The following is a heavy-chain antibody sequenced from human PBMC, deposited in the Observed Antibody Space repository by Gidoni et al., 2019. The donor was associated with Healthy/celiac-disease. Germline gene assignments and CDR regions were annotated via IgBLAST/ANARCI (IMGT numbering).Heavy chain of an antibody. CDR1: GFTFSSYA. Sequence: QVQLVESGGGVVQPVRSLRLSCAASGFTFSSYAMHWVRQAPDKGLEWVAFKSYDGSNKYYAESVKGRFTISRDNSKNTLYLQMNSLRAEDTAVYYCARDCGWGSYRYSGGFDYWGQGNLVTVSS. J-gene: IGHJ4*02. CDR3: ARDCGWGSYRYSGGFDY. D-gene: IGHD3-16*02. V-gene: IGHV3-30-3*01. CDR2: KSYDGSNK.